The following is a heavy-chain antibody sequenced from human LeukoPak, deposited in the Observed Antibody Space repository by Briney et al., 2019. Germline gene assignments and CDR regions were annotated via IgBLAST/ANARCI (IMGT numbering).Heavy chain of an antibody. Sequence: GGSLRLSCAASGFTFSSYGMSWVRQAPGKGLEWVSAISGSGGSTYYADSVKGRFTISRDNSKNTLYLQMNSLRPEDTAVYYCAKEGDYYGSGSYRDGFDIWGQGTRATVSS. CDR1: GFTFSSYG. CDR2: ISGSGGST. V-gene: IGHV3-23*01. CDR3: AKEGDYYGSGSYRDGFDI. J-gene: IGHJ3*02. D-gene: IGHD3-10*01.